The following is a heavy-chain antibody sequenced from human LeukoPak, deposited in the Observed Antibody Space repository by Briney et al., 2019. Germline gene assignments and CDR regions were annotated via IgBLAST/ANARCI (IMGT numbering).Heavy chain of an antibody. CDR2: IIPIFGTA. CDR3: ARAAGVQLWFHY. J-gene: IGHJ4*02. CDR1: GGSLSSYD. D-gene: IGHD5-18*01. Sequence: GASVKVSCKASGGSLSSYDISWVRQAPGQGLEWKGGIIPIFGTANYAQKFQGRVTITADESTSTAYMELSSLRSEDTAVYYCARAAGVQLWFHYWGQGTLVTVSS. V-gene: IGHV1-69*13.